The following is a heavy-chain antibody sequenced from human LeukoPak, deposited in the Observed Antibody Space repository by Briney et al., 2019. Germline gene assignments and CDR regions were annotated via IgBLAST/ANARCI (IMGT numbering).Heavy chain of an antibody. V-gene: IGHV3-9*01. D-gene: IGHD6-13*01. Sequence: GGSLRLSCAASGFTFDDYAMHWVRQAPGKGLEWVSGISWNSGSIGYADSVKGRFTISRDNAKNSLYLQMNSLRAEDTALYYCAKSSLRIAGSHWFDPWGQGTLVTVSS. CDR1: GFTFDDYA. CDR2: ISWNSGSI. CDR3: AKSSLRIAGSHWFDP. J-gene: IGHJ5*02.